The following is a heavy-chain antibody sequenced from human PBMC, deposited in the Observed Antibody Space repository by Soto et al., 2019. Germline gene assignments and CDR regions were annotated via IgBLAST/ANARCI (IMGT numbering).Heavy chain of an antibody. Sequence: QVQLQESGPGLVKPSQTLSLTCTVSGGSISSGGYYWSWIRQHPGKGLEWLGYIYYSGSTYYNPSLKSRVTISVDTSKNQFSLKLSSVTAADTAVYYCARVADDYIWGSYRYWGDFDIWGQGTMVTVSS. D-gene: IGHD3-16*02. CDR3: ARVADDYIWGSYRYWGDFDI. CDR2: IYYSGST. V-gene: IGHV4-31*03. CDR1: GGSISSGGYY. J-gene: IGHJ3*02.